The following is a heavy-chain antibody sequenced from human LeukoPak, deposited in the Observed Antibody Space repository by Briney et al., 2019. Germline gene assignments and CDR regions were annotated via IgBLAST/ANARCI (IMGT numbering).Heavy chain of an antibody. CDR3: ARPYNYYGSGSYCYGY. V-gene: IGHV3-21*01. Sequence: GGTLRLSCAASGFTFSSYSMNWVRQAPGQGLEWVSSISSSSSYIYYADSVKGRFTISRDNAKNSLYLQMNSLRAEDTAVYYCARPYNYYGSGSYCYGYWGQGTLVTVSS. J-gene: IGHJ4*02. CDR2: ISSSSSYI. D-gene: IGHD3-10*01. CDR1: GFTFSSYS.